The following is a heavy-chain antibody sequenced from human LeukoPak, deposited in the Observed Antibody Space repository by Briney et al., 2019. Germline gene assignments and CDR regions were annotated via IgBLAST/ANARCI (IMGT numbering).Heavy chain of an antibody. CDR2: IYYSGST. V-gene: IGHV4-59*02. CDR3: ARDRADYDSSGYLRDRNYYYFYMDV. J-gene: IGHJ6*03. Sequence: SETLSLTCTVSGGSVSSYYWSWIRQPPGKALEWIGYIYYSGSTNYNPSLKNRLTISVDTSKNQFSLKLSSVTAADTAVYYCARDRADYDSSGYLRDRNYYYFYMDVWGKGTTVTVSS. D-gene: IGHD3-22*01. CDR1: GGSVSSYY.